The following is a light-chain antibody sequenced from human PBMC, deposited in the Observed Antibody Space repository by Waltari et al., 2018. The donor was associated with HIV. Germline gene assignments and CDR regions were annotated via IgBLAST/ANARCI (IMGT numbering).Light chain of an antibody. J-gene: IGKJ1*01. CDR3: QQYYTNPRT. V-gene: IGKV4-1*01. Sequence: YLVWYQQKPGQPPMLLVYWASVRASGVPDRFRGSGSGTDFTLTIDSLQAEDVAVYYCQQYYTNPRTFGQGTKVEIK. CDR2: WAS. CDR1: Y.